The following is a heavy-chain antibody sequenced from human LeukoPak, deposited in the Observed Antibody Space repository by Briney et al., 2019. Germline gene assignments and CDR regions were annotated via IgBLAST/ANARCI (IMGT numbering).Heavy chain of an antibody. CDR2: MNPNSGNT. CDR3: ARGRGSGHKENWFDP. D-gene: IGHD6-19*01. CDR1: GYTFTSYD. V-gene: IGHV1-8*01. J-gene: IGHJ5*02. Sequence: ASVKVSCKASGYTFTSYDINWVRQATGQGLEWMGWMNPNSGNTGYAQKFQGRVTMTRNTSISTAYMELSSLGSEDTAVYYCARGRGSGHKENWFDPWGQGTLVTASS.